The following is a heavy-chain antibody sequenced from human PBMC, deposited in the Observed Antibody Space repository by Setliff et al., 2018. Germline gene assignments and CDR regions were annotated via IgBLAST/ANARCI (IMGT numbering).Heavy chain of an antibody. CDR2: INHSGIT. CDR1: DGSLYSGNYY. Sequence: SETLSLTCTVSDGSLYSGNYYWSWIRQPPGKGLEWIGEINHSGITNYNPSLKSRVTISLDTSKNQFSLKLSSVTAADTAVYYCATSTITTYYFDYWGHGTLVTVSS. CDR3: ATSTITTYYFDY. J-gene: IGHJ4*01. V-gene: IGHV4-39*07. D-gene: IGHD4-4*01.